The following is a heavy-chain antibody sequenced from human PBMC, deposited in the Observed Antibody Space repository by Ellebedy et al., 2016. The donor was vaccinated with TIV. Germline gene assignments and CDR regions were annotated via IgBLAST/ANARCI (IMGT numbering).Heavy chain of an antibody. D-gene: IGHD2-15*01. CDR2: VNPDGSRT. CDR1: GLTFSDYW. Sequence: GESLKISCAASGLTFSDYWMHWVRQAPGKGLVWVSRVNPDGSRTDYADSVKGRFTISRDNSRNTLYLQMNSLRAEDTAVYYCAKDRALGYCTGGSCNTKWGQGTLVTVSS. J-gene: IGHJ4*02. V-gene: IGHV3-74*01. CDR3: AKDRALGYCTGGSCNTK.